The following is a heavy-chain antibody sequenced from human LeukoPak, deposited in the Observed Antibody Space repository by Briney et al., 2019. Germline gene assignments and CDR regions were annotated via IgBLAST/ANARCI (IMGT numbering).Heavy chain of an antibody. V-gene: IGHV4-4*07. Sequence: PSETLSLTCTVSGGSISIYYWTWFRQPAGKGLEWIGRILTSGRSNYNPSLKSRVTMSVDTSKNQFSLKLRSVTAADSAMYYCGRDRDFYGMDVWGQGTTVTVSS. CDR3: GRDRDFYGMDV. J-gene: IGHJ6*02. D-gene: IGHD3-10*01. CDR2: ILTSGRS. CDR1: GGSISIYY.